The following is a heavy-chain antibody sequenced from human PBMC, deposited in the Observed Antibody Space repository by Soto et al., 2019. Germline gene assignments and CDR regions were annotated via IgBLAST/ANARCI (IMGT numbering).Heavy chain of an antibody. D-gene: IGHD1-1*01. CDR1: GYTFTTYD. CDR2: MNPNSGHT. V-gene: IGHV1-8*01. CDR3: ARELDLDS. J-gene: IGHJ4*02. Sequence: QVQLVQSGAEVKNHGGSVKVSCKASGYTFTTYDINWVRQATGQGLEWMGWMNPNSGHTGYAQKFQGRLTMTRNTSISTAYMELSSLRSEDTAIYYCARELDLDSWGQGTLVSVSS.